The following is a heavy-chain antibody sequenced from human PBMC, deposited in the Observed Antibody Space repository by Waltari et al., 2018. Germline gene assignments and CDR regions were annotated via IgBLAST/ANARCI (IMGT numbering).Heavy chain of an antibody. CDR3: ARVGGYDILTGYTYYFDY. D-gene: IGHD3-9*01. CDR2: IQYSGST. Sequence: VKLQASGPGLVKPSETLSLTCTVSGGSISSYYWSWLRQPPGKGLEWLGIIQYSGSTNYNPSLKSRVTISVDTSKNQFSLKLSSVTAADTAVYYCARVGGYDILTGYTYYFDYWGQGTLVTVSS. V-gene: IGHV4-59*01. CDR1: GGSISSYY. J-gene: IGHJ4*02.